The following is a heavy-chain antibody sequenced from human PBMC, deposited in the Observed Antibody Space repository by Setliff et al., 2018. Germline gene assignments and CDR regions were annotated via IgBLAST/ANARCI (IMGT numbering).Heavy chain of an antibody. CDR1: GFTFSRYW. CDR2: IKQDGSEK. V-gene: IGHV3-7*01. J-gene: IGHJ4*02. Sequence: PGGSLRLSCAASGFTFSRYWMSWVRQAPGKGLEWVANIKQDGSEKYYVDSVKGRFTISRDNAKNTLYLQMNSLRAEDTAVYYCARGSWGPDYWGQGTLVTVSS. D-gene: IGHD3-16*01. CDR3: ARGSWGPDY.